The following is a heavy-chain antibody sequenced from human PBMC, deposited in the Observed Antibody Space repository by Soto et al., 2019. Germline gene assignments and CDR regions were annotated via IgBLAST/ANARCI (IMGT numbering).Heavy chain of an antibody. D-gene: IGHD5-18*01. J-gene: IGHJ6*02. CDR3: ARGGRIVDTGIGYYYYHAMDV. V-gene: IGHV1-46*01. CDR1: GYTFTSYY. CDR2: FNPTGDTA. Sequence: ASVKVSCKASGYTFTSYYIHWVRQAPGQGLEWMGIFNPTGDTASYAQKLQGRVTMTRDTSTGTAYMELGSLRSEDTAVYYCARGGRIVDTGIGYYYYHAMDVWGQGTTVTAP.